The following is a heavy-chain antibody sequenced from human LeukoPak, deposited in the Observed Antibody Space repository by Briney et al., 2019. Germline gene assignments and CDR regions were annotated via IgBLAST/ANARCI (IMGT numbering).Heavy chain of an antibody. CDR2: IYHSGST. CDR1: GYSISSGYY. V-gene: IGHV4-38-2*01. J-gene: IGHJ4*02. Sequence: SETLSLTCAVSGYSISSGYYWGWIRQPPGKGLEWIGSIYHSGSTYYNPSLKSRVTISVDTSKNQFSLKLSSVTAADTAVYYCARVVGSSWYCFDYWGQETLVTVPS. CDR3: ARVVGSSWYCFDY. D-gene: IGHD6-13*01.